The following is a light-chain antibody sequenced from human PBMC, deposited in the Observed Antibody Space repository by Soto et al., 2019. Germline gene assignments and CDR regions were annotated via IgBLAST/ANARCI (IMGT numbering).Light chain of an antibody. CDR1: QSVLYSTNNKNY. V-gene: IGKV4-1*01. CDR2: WAS. J-gene: IGKJ2*01. Sequence: DIVMTQSPDSLAVSLGERATINCKSSQSVLYSTNNKNYLAWYQQKPGQPPKLLIYWASIRESGVPDRFSGSESGTDFTLNISSLPAEDVAVYDCQQYYSTPYTFGQGTKLEIK. CDR3: QQYYSTPYT.